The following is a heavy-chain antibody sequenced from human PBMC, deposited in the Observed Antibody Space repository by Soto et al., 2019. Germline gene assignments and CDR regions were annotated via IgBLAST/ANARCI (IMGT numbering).Heavy chain of an antibody. Sequence: QVQLVQSGDEVEKPGALVKVSCKASGYIFVNYGIAWVRQAPGQGLEWMGWISPYTGNTHSATKIQGRLTMTTDTSTSTAYMDLGSLTSDDTAVYYCVMVDNYVTPTPQDVWGQGTTVTVSS. CDR2: ISPYTGNT. V-gene: IGHV1-18*01. D-gene: IGHD3-16*01. J-gene: IGHJ6*02. CDR3: VMVDNYVTPTPQDV. CDR1: GYIFVNYG.